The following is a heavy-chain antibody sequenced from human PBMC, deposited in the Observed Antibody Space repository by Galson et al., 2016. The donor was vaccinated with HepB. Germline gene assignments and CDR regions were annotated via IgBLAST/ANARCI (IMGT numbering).Heavy chain of an antibody. V-gene: IGHV3-30*18. CDR1: AFTFSTYG. CDR2: ISYDGSKK. CDR3: AKDPYYHGSGSYYFDY. J-gene: IGHJ4*02. Sequence: SLRLSCAASAFTFSTYGMHWVRQAPGKGLEWVAVISYDGSKKYYADSVKGRFTISRDNSKNTLYLQMNSLRTEDTAVYYCAKDPYYHGSGSYYFDYWGQGTLVTVSS. D-gene: IGHD3-10*01.